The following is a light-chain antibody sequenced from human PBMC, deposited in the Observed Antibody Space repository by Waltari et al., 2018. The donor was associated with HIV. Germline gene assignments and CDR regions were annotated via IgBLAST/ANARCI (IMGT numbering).Light chain of an antibody. V-gene: IGLV2-14*03. J-gene: IGLJ1*01. CDR2: NVS. CDR1: RTDLGNHNS. Sequence: QSALTQPHSLSGSPGHSITIPCTGTRTDLGNHNSALWYQQYPGKAPKLLIYNVSNRPSVVSNRFSGSKSDNTASLTISGLQAEDEADYYCNSYTNNITLVFGTGTKVTVL. CDR3: NSYTNNITLV.